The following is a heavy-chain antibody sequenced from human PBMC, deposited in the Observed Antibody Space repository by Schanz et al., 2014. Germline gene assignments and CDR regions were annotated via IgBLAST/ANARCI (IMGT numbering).Heavy chain of an antibody. CDR1: GFTFSNYW. CDR3: AREFLLEQLGYSHYYYAMDV. J-gene: IGHJ6*02. Sequence: EVQLVESGGGLVQPGGSLRLSCVASGFTFSNYWMTWVRQAPGKGLEWVANIKQDESEKYYVDSVKGRFTISRDNAKNSLFVHMNSLRAEDTAVYYCAREFLLEQLGYSHYYYAMDVWGQGTTVTVSS. D-gene: IGHD2-15*01. V-gene: IGHV3-7*01. CDR2: IKQDESEK.